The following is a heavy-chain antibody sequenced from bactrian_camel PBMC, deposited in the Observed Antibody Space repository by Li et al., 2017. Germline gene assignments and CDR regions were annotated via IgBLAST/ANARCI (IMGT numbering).Heavy chain of an antibody. V-gene: IGHV3S31*01. CDR1: GNTDGPYS. Sequence: LVESGGGSVQAGGSLTLSCAASGNTDGPYSMGWFRQAPGKEREEVAVIHFGYGSTHYLDSVEGRFTISHDAAKNSVDLQMNSLKPDDTAVYYCAATGQMLSVAGCRTQGTQVTVS. CDR2: IHFGYGST. J-gene: IGHJ4*01. D-gene: IGHD1*01.